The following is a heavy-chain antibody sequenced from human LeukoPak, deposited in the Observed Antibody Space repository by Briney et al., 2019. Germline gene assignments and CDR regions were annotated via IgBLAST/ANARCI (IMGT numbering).Heavy chain of an antibody. J-gene: IGHJ4*02. CDR2: IIPILGIA. CDR1: GGTFSSYA. V-gene: IGHV1-69*04. D-gene: IGHD4-23*01. Sequence: GSSVKVSCKASGGTFSSYAISWVRQAPGQGLEWMGRIIPILGIANYAQKFQGRVTITADKSTSTAYMELSSLRSEDTAVYYCARVGNGGGNSCFDYWGQGTLVTVSS. CDR3: ARVGNGGGNSCFDY.